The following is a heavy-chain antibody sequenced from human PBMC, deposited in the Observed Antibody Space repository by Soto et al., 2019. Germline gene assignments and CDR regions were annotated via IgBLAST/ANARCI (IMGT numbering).Heavy chain of an antibody. CDR1: GDSISGFY. V-gene: IGHV4-59*01. Sequence: PSETLSLTCTVSGDSISGFYWSWIRQPPGKGLEWIGYIYYSGSTNYNPSLKSRVTISVDTSRNQFSLKLSSVTAADTAVYYCARDRTIYGSGYPYNWFDPWGLGTLVTVSS. CDR2: IYYSGST. D-gene: IGHD3-22*01. CDR3: ARDRTIYGSGYPYNWFDP. J-gene: IGHJ5*02.